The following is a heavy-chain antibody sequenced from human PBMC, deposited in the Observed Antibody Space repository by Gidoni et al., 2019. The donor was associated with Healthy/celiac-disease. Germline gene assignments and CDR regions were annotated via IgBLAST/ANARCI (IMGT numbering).Heavy chain of an antibody. CDR2: IWYDGSNK. Sequence: QVQLVESGGGVVQPGRSLRLSCAASGFTFSSYGMHWVRQAPGKGLEWVAVIWYDGSNKYYADSVKGRFTISRDNSKNTLYLQMNSLRAEDTAVYYCARDRSMWVGLAVAGTGFDYWGQGTLVTVSS. J-gene: IGHJ4*02. V-gene: IGHV3-33*01. D-gene: IGHD6-19*01. CDR3: ARDRSMWVGLAVAGTGFDY. CDR1: GFTFSSYG.